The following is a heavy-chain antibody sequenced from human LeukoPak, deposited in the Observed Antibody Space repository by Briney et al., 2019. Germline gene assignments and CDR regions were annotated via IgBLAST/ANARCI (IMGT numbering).Heavy chain of an antibody. CDR1: GGTFSSYA. D-gene: IGHD1-1*01. CDR3: ARDSTRLTDY. J-gene: IGHJ4*02. Sequence: GASVKVSCKASGGTFSSYAISWVRQAPGQGLEWMGRIIPIFGTANYAQKFQGRVTMTTDTSTSTAYMELRSLRSDDTAVYYCARDSTRLTDYWGQGTLVTVSS. CDR2: IIPIFGTA. V-gene: IGHV1-69*05.